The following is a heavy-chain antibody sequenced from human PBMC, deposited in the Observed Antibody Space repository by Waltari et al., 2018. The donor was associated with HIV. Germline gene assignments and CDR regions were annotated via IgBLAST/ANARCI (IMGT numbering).Heavy chain of an antibody. CDR3: ARGASGWSPGY. Sequence: QVQLVESGGGVVQPGRSLRLSCAASGFTFRCYAMHWVRQAPGKGLEWVAVISYYGDNQYYADSVKGRFTISRDNSKNTLYLQMNSLRAEDTAVYYCARGASGWSPGYWGQGTLVTVSS. CDR1: GFTFRCYA. D-gene: IGHD6-19*01. J-gene: IGHJ4*02. V-gene: IGHV3-30*03. CDR2: ISYYGDNQ.